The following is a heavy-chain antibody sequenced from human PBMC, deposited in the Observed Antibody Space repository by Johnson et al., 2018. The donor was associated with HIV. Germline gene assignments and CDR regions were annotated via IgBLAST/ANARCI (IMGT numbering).Heavy chain of an antibody. J-gene: IGHJ3*02. D-gene: IGHD1-26*01. CDR1: GFTVNSNY. Sequence: VQLVESGGGLVQPGGSLRLSCAASGFTVNSNYMSWVRQAPGKGLEWVSVIYSGGGTYYADSVKGRFTISRDNSKNTLYLQMNRLRADDTAVYYCAREGAWEVRPGAFDICGQGTMVAVSP. CDR2: IYSGGGT. V-gene: IGHV3-66*01. CDR3: AREGAWEVRPGAFDI.